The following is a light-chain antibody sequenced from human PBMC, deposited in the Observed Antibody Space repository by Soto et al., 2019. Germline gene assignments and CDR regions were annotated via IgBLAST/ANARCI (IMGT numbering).Light chain of an antibody. V-gene: IGKV2-30*02. CDR3: MQATYWPCT. CDR2: KVS. J-gene: IGKJ1*01. CDR1: QSLVHSDGNTY. Sequence: DVVLTQSPLSLPVTLGQPASISCRSSQSLVHSDGNTYLSWFQQRPGQSPRRLIYKVSNWDSGVPDRFSGSGSGTDVTLKISRVEAEDVGFYYCMQATYWPCTFGQGTKVEIK.